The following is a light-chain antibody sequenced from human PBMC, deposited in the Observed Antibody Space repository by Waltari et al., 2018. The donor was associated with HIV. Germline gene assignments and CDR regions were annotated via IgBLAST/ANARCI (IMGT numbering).Light chain of an antibody. CDR1: SSDVGGYNY. Sequence: QSALAQPASVSGSPGQSITISCTGTSSDVGGYNYVSWYQQYAGKAPKLMIYDVSNRPSGVSNRFSCSKSGNTASLTISGLQTEDEADYYCGSYTSSSTLVFGTGTKVTVL. CDR2: DVS. V-gene: IGLV2-14*01. CDR3: GSYTSSSTLV. J-gene: IGLJ1*01.